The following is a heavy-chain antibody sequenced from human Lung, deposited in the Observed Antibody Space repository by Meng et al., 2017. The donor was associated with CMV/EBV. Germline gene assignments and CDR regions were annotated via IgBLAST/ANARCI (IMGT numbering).Heavy chain of an antibody. J-gene: IGHJ4*02. D-gene: IGHD6-19*01. Sequence: GESXKISXAASGFIFSSYGMHWVRQAPGKGLEWVAFIRYDGSNKYYADSVKGRFTISRDNSKNTLYLQMNSLRAEDTAVYYCAKDGWGKATSRIDYWGQGXLVTVSS. CDR3: AKDGWGKATSRIDY. CDR1: GFIFSSYG. V-gene: IGHV3-30*02. CDR2: IRYDGSNK.